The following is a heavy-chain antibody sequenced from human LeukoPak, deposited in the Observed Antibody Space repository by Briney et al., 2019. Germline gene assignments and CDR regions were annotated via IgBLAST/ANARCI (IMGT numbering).Heavy chain of an antibody. CDR1: GYTFTSYD. D-gene: IGHD3-10*01. Sequence: ASVKVSCKASGYTFTSYDINWVRQATGPGLEWMGWMNPNSGNTGYAKKFQGRVTMTRNTSISTAYMELSSLRSEDTAVYYCARLETGSRGFDYWGQGTLVTVSS. V-gene: IGHV1-8*01. CDR2: MNPNSGNT. J-gene: IGHJ4*02. CDR3: ARLETGSRGFDY.